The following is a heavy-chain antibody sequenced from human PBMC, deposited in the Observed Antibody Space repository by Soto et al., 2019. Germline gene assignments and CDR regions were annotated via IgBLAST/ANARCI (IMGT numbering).Heavy chain of an antibody. D-gene: IGHD3-10*01. CDR1: GFTFSSYA. CDR3: ARNIRTMGVIDY. CDR2: ISYDGSNK. Sequence: QVQLVESGGGVVQPGRSLRLSCAASGFTFSSYAMHWVRQAPGKGLEWVAVISYDGSNKYYADSVKGRFTISRDNSKNTLYLQMNSLRAEDTAVYYWARNIRTMGVIDYWGQGTLVTVSS. V-gene: IGHV3-30-3*01. J-gene: IGHJ4*02.